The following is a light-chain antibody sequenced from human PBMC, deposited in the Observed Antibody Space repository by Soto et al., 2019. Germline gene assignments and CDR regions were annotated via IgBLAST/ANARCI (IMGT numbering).Light chain of an antibody. CDR1: QSVNNF. J-gene: IGKJ1*01. CDR2: DAS. V-gene: IGKV3-11*01. CDR3: QQYGRSGT. Sequence: EILLTQSPAIVSLSPGERATLSCRASQSVNNFFAWYQQKPGQAPRLLIYDASYRAPGIPARFSGSGSGTDFTLTISSLEAEDSAVYYCQQYGRSGTFGQGTKVDI.